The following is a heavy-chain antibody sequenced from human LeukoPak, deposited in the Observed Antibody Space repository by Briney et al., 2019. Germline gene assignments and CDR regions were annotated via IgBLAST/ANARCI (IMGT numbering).Heavy chain of an antibody. D-gene: IGHD1-14*01. J-gene: IGHJ3*02. V-gene: IGHV3-53*04. CDR3: ARETGGMDAFDI. CDR2: IYSGGST. Sequence: GGSLRLSCAASGFTFSSYSMNWVRQAPGKGLEWVSVIYSGGSTYYADSVKGRFTISRHNSKNTLYLQMNSLRAEDTAVYYCARETGGMDAFDIWGQGTMVTVSS. CDR1: GFTFSSYS.